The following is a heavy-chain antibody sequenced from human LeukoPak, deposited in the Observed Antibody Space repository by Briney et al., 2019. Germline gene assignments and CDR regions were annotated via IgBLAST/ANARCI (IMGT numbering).Heavy chain of an antibody. D-gene: IGHD2-2*03. Sequence: PSETLSLTCAVSGGPIISTNYYWGWIRQPPGKGLEWIGSIYYSGSTYYNPSLKSRVTISVDTSKNQFSLKLSSVTAADTAVYYCARDTPYGSVWGQGTLVTVSS. CDR3: ARDTPYGSV. J-gene: IGHJ4*02. CDR2: IYYSGST. CDR1: GGPIISTNYY. V-gene: IGHV4-39*07.